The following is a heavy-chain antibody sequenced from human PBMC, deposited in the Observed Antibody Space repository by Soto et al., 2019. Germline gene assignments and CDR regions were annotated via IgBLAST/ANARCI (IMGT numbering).Heavy chain of an antibody. CDR2: IYWDDDI. Sequence: QITLKESGPTLMKPTQTLTLTCTLSGVSLTSTGVGVDWIRQPPGKALEWLALIYWDDDISYSPSLKNRLTITKDISKNQVVLTLTNMDPVDTATDYCAHRRGGPPKVWGQGSLVTVSS. CDR1: GVSLTSTGVG. D-gene: IGHD3-16*01. V-gene: IGHV2-5*02. J-gene: IGHJ4*02. CDR3: AHRRGGPPKV.